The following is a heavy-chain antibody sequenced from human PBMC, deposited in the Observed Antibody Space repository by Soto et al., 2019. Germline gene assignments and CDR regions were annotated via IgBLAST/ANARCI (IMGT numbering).Heavy chain of an antibody. V-gene: IGHV4-30-2*01. CDR2: IYHSGST. CDR1: GGSISSGGYS. J-gene: IGHJ4*02. D-gene: IGHD2-21*01. CDR3: ARIPPR. Sequence: QLHLQESGSGLVKPSQTLSLTCAVSGGSISSGGYSWSWIRQPPGKGLQWIGYIYHSGSTYHNSSLKSRVTISVDRSKNQFSLKLSSVTAADTADYYCARIPPRWGQGTLVTV.